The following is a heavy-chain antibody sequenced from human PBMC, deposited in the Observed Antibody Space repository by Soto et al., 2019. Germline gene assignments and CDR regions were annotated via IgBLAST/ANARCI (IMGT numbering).Heavy chain of an antibody. CDR1: GFTFGDSY. V-gene: IGHV3-11*06. J-gene: IGHJ5*02. CDR2: ISPGSRYP. D-gene: IGHD2-15*01. Sequence: VGSLRLSCAVSGFTFGDSYMSWIRQALGKGLEWLSYISPGSRYPAYADSVKGRFTISRDNAKRSLYLQMMSLTAEDTAIYYCVRGGGGGLFDPWGQGTMVTVSS. CDR3: VRGGGGGLFDP.